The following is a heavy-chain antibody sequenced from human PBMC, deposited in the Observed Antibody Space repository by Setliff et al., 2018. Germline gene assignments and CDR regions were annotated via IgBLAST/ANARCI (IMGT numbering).Heavy chain of an antibody. J-gene: IGHJ6*03. D-gene: IGHD3-3*01. CDR3: ARVSGFLYVDV. Sequence: PSETLSLTCNVSGVSIANTASYWSWIRQPAGKTLEWIGQVYVGGNTYYNPSFESRVSISVDRSNNQFSLKLTSVTAADTAVYYCARVSGFLYVDVWGKGTTVTVSS. V-gene: IGHV4-61*09. CDR1: GVSIANTASY. CDR2: VYVGGNT.